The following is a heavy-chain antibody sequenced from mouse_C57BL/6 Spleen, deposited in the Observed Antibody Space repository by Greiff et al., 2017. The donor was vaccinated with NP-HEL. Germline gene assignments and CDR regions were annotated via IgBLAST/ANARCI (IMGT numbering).Heavy chain of an antibody. CDR3: TGGYGSSYYY. Sequence: EVKVEESGGGLVQPGGSMKLSCVASGFTFSNYWMNWVRQSPEKGLEWVAQIRLKSDNYATHYAESVKGRFTISRDDSKSSVYLQMNNLRAEDTGIYYCTGGYGSSYYYWGQGTTLTVSS. V-gene: IGHV6-3*01. D-gene: IGHD1-1*01. CDR2: IRLKSDNYAT. J-gene: IGHJ2*01. CDR1: GFTFSNYW.